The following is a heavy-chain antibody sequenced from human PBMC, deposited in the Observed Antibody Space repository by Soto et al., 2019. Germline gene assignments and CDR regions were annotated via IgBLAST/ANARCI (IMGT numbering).Heavy chain of an antibody. CDR3: ARNEKGIAVAGTTNYYYYYYYMDV. J-gene: IGHJ6*03. V-gene: IGHV4-59*08. Sequence: NPSETLSLTCTVSGGSISSYYWSWIRQPPGKGLEWIGYIYYSGSTNYNPSLKSRVTISVDTSKNQFSLKLSSVTAADTAVYYCARNEKGIAVAGTTNYYYYYYYMDVWGKGTTVTVSS. CDR1: GGSISSYY. CDR2: IYYSGST. D-gene: IGHD6-19*01.